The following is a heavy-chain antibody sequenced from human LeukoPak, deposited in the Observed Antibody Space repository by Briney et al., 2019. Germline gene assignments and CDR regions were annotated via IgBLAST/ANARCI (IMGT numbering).Heavy chain of an antibody. CDR1: GFTFSSYA. Sequence: GGSLRLSCAASGFTFSSYAMHWVRQAPGKGLEWVAVISYDGSNKYYADSVKGRFTISRDNSKNTLYLQMKSLRAEDTALYYCAKDLAAAGMRGDYGMDVWGQGTTVTVSS. D-gene: IGHD6-13*01. V-gene: IGHV3-30-3*01. J-gene: IGHJ6*02. CDR3: AKDLAAAGMRGDYGMDV. CDR2: ISYDGSNK.